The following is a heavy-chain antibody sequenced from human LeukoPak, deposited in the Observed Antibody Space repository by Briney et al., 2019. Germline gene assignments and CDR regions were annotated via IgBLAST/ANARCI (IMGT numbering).Heavy chain of an antibody. CDR1: GGSISSSSLY. D-gene: IGHD5-18*01. CDR3: AKGAGGFSYYNWFDP. V-gene: IGHV4-39*07. Sequence: SETLSLTCIVSGGSISSSSLYWGWIRQPPGKGLEWIGSIYYSGRTYYNPSLKSRVTISIDTSKNQFSLKLASVTAADTAVYYCAKGAGGFSYYNWFDPWGQGTLVTVSS. J-gene: IGHJ5*02. CDR2: IYYSGRT.